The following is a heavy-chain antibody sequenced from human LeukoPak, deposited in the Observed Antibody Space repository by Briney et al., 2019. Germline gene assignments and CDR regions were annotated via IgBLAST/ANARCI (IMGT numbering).Heavy chain of an antibody. CDR3: ARNRATGHAFDI. Sequence: PGGSLRLSCAASGFTFNTYPMHWVRQAPGEGLEWVAVISYDGSNKYYPDSVKGRFTISRDNSKNTLYLQMNSLRPEDTAVYYCARNRATGHAFDIWGQGTMVTVSS. CDR1: GFTFNTYP. V-gene: IGHV3-30-3*01. J-gene: IGHJ3*02. CDR2: ISYDGSNK. D-gene: IGHD5-12*01.